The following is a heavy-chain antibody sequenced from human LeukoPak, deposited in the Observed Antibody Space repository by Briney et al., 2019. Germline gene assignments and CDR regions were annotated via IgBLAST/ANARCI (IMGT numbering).Heavy chain of an antibody. CDR2: ISAYNGNT. CDR3: ARDSGYGDYVHRSVGDY. J-gene: IGHJ4*02. D-gene: IGHD4-17*01. CDR1: GYTFTGYY. Sequence: ASVKVSCKASGYTFTGYYMHWVRQAPGQGLEWMGWISAYNGNTNYAQKLQGRVTMTTDTSTSTAYMELRSLRSDDTAVYYCARDSGYGDYVHRSVGDYWGQGTLVTVSS. V-gene: IGHV1-18*04.